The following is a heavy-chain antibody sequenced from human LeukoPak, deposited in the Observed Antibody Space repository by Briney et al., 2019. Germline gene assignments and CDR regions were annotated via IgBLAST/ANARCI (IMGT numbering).Heavy chain of an antibody. CDR3: SKDRDSTGYFQYFDS. V-gene: IGHV3-43D*03. CDR2: ITWDGSTS. D-gene: IGHD3-22*01. CDR1: GFTFDDYA. J-gene: IGHJ4*02. Sequence: GGSLRLSCAASGFTFDDYAVHWVRQAPGKGLEWVSVITWDGSTSDYADSVKGRFTISRDNSKDSLYLQMNSLRAEDTAFYYCSKDRDSTGYFQYFDSWGRGTLVTVSS.